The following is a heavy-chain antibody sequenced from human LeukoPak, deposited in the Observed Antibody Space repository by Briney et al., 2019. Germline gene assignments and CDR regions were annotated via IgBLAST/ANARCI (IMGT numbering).Heavy chain of an antibody. CDR3: ARANPTTPIYYFDF. V-gene: IGHV3-48*01. CDR1: GFTFRSHG. D-gene: IGHD4-17*01. J-gene: IGHJ4*02. CDR2: ISSSADRI. Sequence: GGSLRPSCVGFGFTFRSHGMNWVRQAPGKGLEWISYISSSADRIYYADSVRGRLAISRDNDRNSLFLEMNTLRAEDTAVYYCARANPTTPIYYFDFWGRGTLVTVSS.